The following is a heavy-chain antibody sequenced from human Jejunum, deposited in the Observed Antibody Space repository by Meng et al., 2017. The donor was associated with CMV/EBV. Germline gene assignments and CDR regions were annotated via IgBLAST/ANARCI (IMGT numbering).Heavy chain of an antibody. Sequence: CAASGFTFSSNGIHWVRQAPGKGMEWVTLILSDGSNAYYADSVKGRFTISRDNSKNTLYLQMNSLRAEDTAVYYCAKSWGYNRGWYDYWGQGTLVTVSS. V-gene: IGHV3-30*18. CDR3: AKSWGYNRGWYDY. CDR2: ILSDGSNA. J-gene: IGHJ4*02. CDR1: GFTFSSNG. D-gene: IGHD6-19*01.